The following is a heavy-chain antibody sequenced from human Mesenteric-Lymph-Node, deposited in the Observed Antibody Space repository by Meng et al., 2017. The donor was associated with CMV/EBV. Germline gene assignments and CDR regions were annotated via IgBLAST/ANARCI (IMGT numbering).Heavy chain of an antibody. V-gene: IGHV3-30-3*01. D-gene: IGHD5-12*01. CDR1: GFTFTTYA. Sequence: GESLKISCAASGFTFTTYAIHWVRQAPGKGLEWVAVISYDGSNKYYTDSVKGRFTTSRDNSKSTLYLQMNTLRAEDTAVYYCARGRDYGMDVWGQGTTVTVSS. J-gene: IGHJ6*02. CDR3: ARGRDYGMDV. CDR2: ISYDGSNK.